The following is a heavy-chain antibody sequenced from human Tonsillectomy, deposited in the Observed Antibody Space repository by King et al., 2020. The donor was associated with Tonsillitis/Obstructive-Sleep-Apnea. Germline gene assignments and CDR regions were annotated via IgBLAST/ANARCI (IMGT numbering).Heavy chain of an antibody. CDR3: AREYYGFWSGYYYDY. D-gene: IGHD3-3*01. Sequence: EVQLVESGGGLVQPGGSLRLSCVASGFTFSSYWMHWVRQAPGKGLVWVSRIYSGGSSITYADSVKGRFTISRDNVKNTLYLQMNSLRAEDTAVYYCAREYYGFWSGYYYDYWGQGTLVTVSS. CDR1: GFTFSSYW. V-gene: IGHV3-74*01. J-gene: IGHJ4*02. CDR2: IYSGGSSI.